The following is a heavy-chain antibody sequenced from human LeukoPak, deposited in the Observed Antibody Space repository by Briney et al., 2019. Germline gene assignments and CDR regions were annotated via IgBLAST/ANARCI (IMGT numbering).Heavy chain of an antibody. CDR2: ISTSGSTL. Sequence: GGSLRLSCAASGFTFSNYEMNWVRQAPGKGLEWVSWISTSGSTLNYADSVKGRFTVSRDNARNSLYLQMNSLRAEDTAVYYCARDGPGYSFDYWGQGTLVTVSS. CDR3: ARDGPGYSFDY. D-gene: IGHD5-18*01. J-gene: IGHJ4*02. V-gene: IGHV3-48*03. CDR1: GFTFSNYE.